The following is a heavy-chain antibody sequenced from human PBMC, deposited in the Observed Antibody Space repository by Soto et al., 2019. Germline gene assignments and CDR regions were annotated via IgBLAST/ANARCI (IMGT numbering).Heavy chain of an antibody. D-gene: IGHD2-2*01. Sequence: SETLSLTCGVSGFPVSYGYYCGWIRQPPGKGLEWLGSISQRGKTYYNPSLKSRLTLSMHKTRNRFSLRLTSVPAADPALYFCARLYCISVSCYTDYGGPGLLSTV. CDR2: ISQRGKT. J-gene: IGHJ4*02. CDR3: ARLYCISVSCYTDY. V-gene: IGHV4-38-2*01. CDR1: GFPVSYGYY.